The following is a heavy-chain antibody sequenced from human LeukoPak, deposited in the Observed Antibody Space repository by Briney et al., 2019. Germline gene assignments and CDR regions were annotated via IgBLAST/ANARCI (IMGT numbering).Heavy chain of an antibody. J-gene: IGHJ3*02. Sequence: PSQTLSLTCAVSGGSISSGGYSWSWIRQPPGKGLEWIGYIYHSGSTYYNPSLKSRVTISVDRSKNQFSLKLSSVTAADTAVYYCARESDFELRAFDIWGQGTMVTVSS. D-gene: IGHD1-1*01. V-gene: IGHV4-30-2*01. CDR1: GGSISSGGYS. CDR3: ARESDFELRAFDI. CDR2: IYHSGST.